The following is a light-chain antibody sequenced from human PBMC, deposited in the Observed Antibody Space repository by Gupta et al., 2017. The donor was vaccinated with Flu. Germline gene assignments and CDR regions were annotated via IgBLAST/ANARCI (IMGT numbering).Light chain of an antibody. Sequence: DVVMTQSPLYLPVTLGQPASISCRSSQSLIDSDGNTYLNWFQQSPGQSPRRLIYKVSDRDPGVPDRFSGSGSGTDFTLIISRVEAEDIGIYYCTQGRDWPPTTFGQGTKLEI. CDR1: QSLIDSDGNTY. CDR2: KVS. CDR3: TQGRDWPPTT. V-gene: IGKV2-30*01. J-gene: IGKJ2*01.